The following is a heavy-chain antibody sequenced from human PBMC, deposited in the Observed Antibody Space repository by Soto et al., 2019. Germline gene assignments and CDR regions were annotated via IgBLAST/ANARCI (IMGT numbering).Heavy chain of an antibody. D-gene: IGHD3-10*01. CDR2: IKEDGTKI. V-gene: IGHV3-7*04. Sequence: EVQLVESGGGLVQPGGSLRLCCVASGFTFSSHWMNWVRQVPGKGLEWVANIKEDGTKINYVDSVKGRFAISRDNAKNSLYLQMNSLRVDDTAVYHCVRSSGWTGDYWGQGILVTVSS. CDR1: GFTFSSHW. CDR3: VRSSGWTGDY. J-gene: IGHJ4*02.